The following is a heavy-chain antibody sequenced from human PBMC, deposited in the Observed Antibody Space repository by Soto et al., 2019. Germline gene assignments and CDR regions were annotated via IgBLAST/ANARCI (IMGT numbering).Heavy chain of an antibody. CDR1: GFTFSSYS. J-gene: IGHJ6*02. V-gene: IGHV3-21*01. D-gene: IGHD2-21*02. CDR3: AREETAWPLAYGLDV. CDR2: ITRNSDI. Sequence: GGSLRLSCAASGFTFSSYSIHWVRQAPGKGLEWVSAITRNSDIYYADSVKGRFTVSRDNAQNSVSLQMNSLRAEDTAVYYCAREETAWPLAYGLDVWGQGTTVTVSS.